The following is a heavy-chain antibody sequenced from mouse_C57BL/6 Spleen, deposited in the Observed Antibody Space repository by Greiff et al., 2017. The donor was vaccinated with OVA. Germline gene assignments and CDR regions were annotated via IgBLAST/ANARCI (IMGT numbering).Heavy chain of an antibody. CDR1: GYTFTSYW. Sequence: QVQLQQPGAELVKPGASVKLSCKASGYTFTSYWMQWVKQRPGQGLEWIGEIDPSDSYTNYNQKFKGKATLTVDTSSSTAYMQLSSLTSEDSAVYYCASYGIHYYGSSTGYFDVWGTGTTVTVSS. D-gene: IGHD1-1*01. CDR2: IDPSDSYT. V-gene: IGHV1-50*01. CDR3: ASYGIHYYGSSTGYFDV. J-gene: IGHJ1*03.